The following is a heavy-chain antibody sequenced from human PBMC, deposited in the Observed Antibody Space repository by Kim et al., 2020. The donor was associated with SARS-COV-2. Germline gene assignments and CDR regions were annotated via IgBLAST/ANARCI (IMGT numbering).Heavy chain of an antibody. J-gene: IGHJ5*02. CDR1: GFTFSSYS. V-gene: IGHV3-21*01. Sequence: GGSLRLSCAASGFTFSSYSMNWVRQAPGKGLEWVSSISSSSSYIYYADSVKGRFTISRDNAKNSLYLQMNSLRAEDTAVYYCARSVTYYYGSGRLVWFDPWGQGTLVTVSS. D-gene: IGHD3-10*01. CDR2: ISSSSSYI. CDR3: ARSVTYYYGSGRLVWFDP.